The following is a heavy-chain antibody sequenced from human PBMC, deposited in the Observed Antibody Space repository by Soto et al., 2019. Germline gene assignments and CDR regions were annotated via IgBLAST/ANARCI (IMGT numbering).Heavy chain of an antibody. Sequence: EVQLVESGGGLVQPGGSLRISCAASGFTFSSYSMNWVRQAPGRGLEWVSYISSSGSTIYYADSVKGRFTITRDNAKNSLYLQMNSLRAEDTAVYYCAREDGLLNWFDPWGQGTLVTVSS. CDR2: ISSSGSTI. J-gene: IGHJ5*02. CDR1: GFTFSSYS. V-gene: IGHV3-48*01. D-gene: IGHD1-26*01. CDR3: AREDGLLNWFDP.